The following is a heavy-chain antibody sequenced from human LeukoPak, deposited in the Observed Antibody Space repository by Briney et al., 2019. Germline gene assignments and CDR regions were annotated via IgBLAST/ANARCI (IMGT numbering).Heavy chain of an antibody. CDR1: GFTFSSYG. CDR2: IRYDGSNK. CDR3: AKPMYSSGPFVDY. J-gene: IGHJ4*02. Sequence: GGSLRLSCAASGFTFSSYGMHWVRQAPGKGLERVAFIRYDGSNKRYADSVKGRFTISRDNSKNTLYLQMNSLRAEDTAVYYCAKPMYSSGPFVDYWGQGTLVTVSS. V-gene: IGHV3-30*02. D-gene: IGHD6-19*01.